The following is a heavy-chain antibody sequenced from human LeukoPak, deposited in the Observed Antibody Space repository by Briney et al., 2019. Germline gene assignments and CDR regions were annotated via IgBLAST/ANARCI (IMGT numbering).Heavy chain of an antibody. J-gene: IGHJ3*02. CDR1: GFTFSDFY. Sequence: PGGSLRLSCAASGFTFSDFYMSWIRQAPGKGLEWVAHISTNGATTNYADSVRGRFTISRDNAKNSLYLQIKTLTAEDTAIFYCGRHRSWRQPSEDAFDIWGQGTVVTVSS. D-gene: IGHD1-14*01. CDR2: ISTNGATT. CDR3: GRHRSWRQPSEDAFDI. V-gene: IGHV3-11*04.